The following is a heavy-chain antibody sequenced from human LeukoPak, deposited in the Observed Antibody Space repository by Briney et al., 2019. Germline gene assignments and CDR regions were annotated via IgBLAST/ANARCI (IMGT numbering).Heavy chain of an antibody. CDR3: ARYDAHCSGGSCKLGGSYYFDY. Sequence: SETLSLTCTVSGGSISSSSYYWGWIRQPPGKGLEWIGSIYYSGSTYYNPSLKSRVTISVDTSKNQFSLKLSSVTAADTAVYYCARYDAHCSGGSCKLGGSYYFDYWGQGTLVTVSS. CDR1: GGSISSSSYY. CDR2: IYYSGST. J-gene: IGHJ4*02. V-gene: IGHV4-39*01. D-gene: IGHD2-15*01.